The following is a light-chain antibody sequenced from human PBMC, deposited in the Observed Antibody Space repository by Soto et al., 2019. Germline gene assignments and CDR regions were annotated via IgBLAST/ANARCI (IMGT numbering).Light chain of an antibody. Sequence: EIVLTQSPATLSLSPGEGATLSCRAGQSVSSYLAWYQQKPGQAPRLLIYDASNRATGIPARFSGSGSGTDFTLTISSLEPEDFAVYYCQQRSNWPPAFGQGTKVDIK. CDR2: DAS. V-gene: IGKV3-11*01. CDR1: QSVSSY. CDR3: QQRSNWPPA. J-gene: IGKJ1*01.